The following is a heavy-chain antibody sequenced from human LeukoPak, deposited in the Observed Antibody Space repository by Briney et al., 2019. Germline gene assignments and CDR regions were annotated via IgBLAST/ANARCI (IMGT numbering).Heavy chain of an antibody. CDR3: AILLPNYYGSGSTD. J-gene: IGHJ4*02. V-gene: IGHV3-30*02. D-gene: IGHD3-10*01. Sequence: GGSLRLSCAASGFTFSSYGMHWVRQAPGKGLEWVAFIRYDGSNKYYADSVKGRFTISRHNSKNTLYLQMNSLRAEDTAVYYCAILLPNYYGSGSTDWGQGTLVTVSS. CDR2: IRYDGSNK. CDR1: GFTFSSYG.